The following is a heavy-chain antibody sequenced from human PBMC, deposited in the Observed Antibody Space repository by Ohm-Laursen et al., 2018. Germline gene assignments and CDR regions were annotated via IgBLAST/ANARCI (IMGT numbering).Heavy chain of an antibody. CDR2: MNPNSHNT. CDR1: GYTFTSYG. V-gene: IGHV1-8*02. D-gene: IGHD4-23*01. CDR3: ARAVRYQLLSDP. Sequence: GSSVKVSCKASGYTFTSYGINWVRQATGQGPEWMGWMNPNSHNTGYARKFRGRVSMTSDSSISTAYMELYSLTSEDTATYYCARAVRYQLLSDPWGQGTLVTVSS. J-gene: IGHJ5*02.